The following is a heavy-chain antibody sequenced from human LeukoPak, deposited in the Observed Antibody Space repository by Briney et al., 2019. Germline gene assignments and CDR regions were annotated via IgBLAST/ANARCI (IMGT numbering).Heavy chain of an antibody. Sequence: GGSLRLSCAASGLTFSSYWMSWVRQAPGKGLEWVANIKQDGSEKYYVDSVKGRFTISRDNAKNSLYLQMNSLRSEDTAVYYCARDFNWFDPWGQGTLVTVSS. CDR3: ARDFNWFDP. CDR1: GLTFSSYW. V-gene: IGHV3-7*03. CDR2: IKQDGSEK. J-gene: IGHJ5*01.